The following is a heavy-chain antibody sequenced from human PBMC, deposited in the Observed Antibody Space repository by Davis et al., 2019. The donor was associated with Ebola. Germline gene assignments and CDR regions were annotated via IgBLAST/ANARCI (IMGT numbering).Heavy chain of an antibody. D-gene: IGHD5-12*01. V-gene: IGHV3-53*01. CDR1: GFTVSSNY. Sequence: PGGSLRLSCAASGFTVSSNYMSWVRQAPGKGLEWVSVIYSGGSTYYADSVKGRFTISRDNSKNTLYLQMNSLRAEDTAVYYCARGHLYSGYDGRPAGFDYWGQGTLVTVSS. CDR2: IYSGGST. J-gene: IGHJ4*02. CDR3: ARGHLYSGYDGRPAGFDY.